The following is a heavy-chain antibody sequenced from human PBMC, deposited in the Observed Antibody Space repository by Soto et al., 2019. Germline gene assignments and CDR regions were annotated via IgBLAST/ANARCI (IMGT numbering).Heavy chain of an antibody. D-gene: IGHD5-18*01. V-gene: IGHV4-34*01. CDR3: ARQNPQIQLWST. J-gene: IGHJ4*01. Sequence: QVQLQQWGAGLLKPSETLSLTCAVYGGSFSDYYWSWIRQPPGKGLEWIGEINHSGSTNYNPSLKSRVTISVDTSKNQFSLKLSSMTAAYTAVYYCARQNPQIQLWSTWGRGTLVTVSS. CDR1: GGSFSDYY. CDR2: INHSGST.